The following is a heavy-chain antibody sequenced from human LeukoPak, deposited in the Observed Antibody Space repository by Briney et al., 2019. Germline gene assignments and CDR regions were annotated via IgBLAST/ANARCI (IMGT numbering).Heavy chain of an antibody. CDR1: GFTFSSYG. CDR2: IRYDGSNK. Sequence: GGSLRLSCAASGFTFSSYGMHWVRQAPGKGLEWVAFIRYDGSNKYYADSVKGRFTISRDNSKNTLYLQMNSLRAEDTAVYYCAKEKVAQLVRGEDAFDIWGQGTMVTVSS. CDR3: AKEKVAQLVRGEDAFDI. V-gene: IGHV3-30*02. D-gene: IGHD6-13*01. J-gene: IGHJ3*02.